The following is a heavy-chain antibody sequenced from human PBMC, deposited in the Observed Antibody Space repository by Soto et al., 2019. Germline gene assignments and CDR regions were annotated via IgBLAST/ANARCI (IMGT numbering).Heavy chain of an antibody. CDR3: ARQGRNGWYYYYYGMDV. J-gene: IGHJ6*02. V-gene: IGHV3-74*01. Sequence: EVQLVESGGGLVQPGGSLRLPCAASGFTFSSYWMHWVRQAPGKGLVWVSRINSDGSSTSYADSVKGRFTISRDNAKNTLYLQMNSLRAEDTAVYYCARQGRNGWYYYYYGMDVWGQGTTVTVSS. D-gene: IGHD6-19*01. CDR1: GFTFSSYW. CDR2: INSDGSST.